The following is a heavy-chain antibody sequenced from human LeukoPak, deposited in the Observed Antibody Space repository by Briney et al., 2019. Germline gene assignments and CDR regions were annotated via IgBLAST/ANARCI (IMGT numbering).Heavy chain of an antibody. J-gene: IGHJ5*02. CDR3: ARDGMGGTNWFDP. CDR2: IIPIFGTA. CDR1: GGTFSSYA. V-gene: IGHV1-69*05. D-gene: IGHD3-16*01. Sequence: APVKVSCKASGGTFSSYAISWVRQAPGQGLEWMGGIIPIFGTANYAQKFQGRVTITTDESTSTAYMELSSLRSEDTAVYYCARDGMGGTNWFDPWGQGTLVTVSS.